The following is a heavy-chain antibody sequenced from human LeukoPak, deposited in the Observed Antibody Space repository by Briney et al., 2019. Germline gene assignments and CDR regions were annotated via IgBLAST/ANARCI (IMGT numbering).Heavy chain of an antibody. Sequence: ASVKDSCKASGGTFSSYAISWVRQAPGQGLEWMGGIIPIFGTANYAQKFQGRVTITTDESTSTAYMELSSLRSEDTAVYYCARGIGGSNSWFDPWGQGTLVTVSS. D-gene: IGHD1-26*01. V-gene: IGHV1-69*05. CDR3: ARGIGGSNSWFDP. CDR1: GGTFSSYA. CDR2: IIPIFGTA. J-gene: IGHJ5*02.